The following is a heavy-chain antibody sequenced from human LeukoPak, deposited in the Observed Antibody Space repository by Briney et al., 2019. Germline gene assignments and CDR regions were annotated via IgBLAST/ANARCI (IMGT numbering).Heavy chain of an antibody. CDR1: GGSIGRYY. CDR2: IYYSGST. Sequence: PSETLSLTCTVSGGSIGRYYWSWIRQPPGKGLEWIAYIYYSGSTNYNPSLKSRVTISVDTSKNQFSLKLSSVTAADTAVYYCATAVAGTGHTNWFDPWGQGTLVTVSS. V-gene: IGHV4-59*12. J-gene: IGHJ5*02. CDR3: ATAVAGTGHTNWFDP. D-gene: IGHD6-19*01.